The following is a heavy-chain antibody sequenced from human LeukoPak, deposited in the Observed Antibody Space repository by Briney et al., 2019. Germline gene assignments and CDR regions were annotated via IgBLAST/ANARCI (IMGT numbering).Heavy chain of an antibody. Sequence: GGSLRLSCVASGFTFSSFALDWVRQAPGRGLEWISVVSRTGSTKYYADSVKGRFTVSRDNSKNTVYLQMNSLRVDDSAVYYCAKRKNSPGYSSLDQWGQGTVVTVSS. J-gene: IGHJ4*02. CDR3: AKRKNSPGYSSLDQ. CDR1: GFTFSSFA. V-gene: IGHV3-23*01. CDR2: VSRTGSTK. D-gene: IGHD2-15*01.